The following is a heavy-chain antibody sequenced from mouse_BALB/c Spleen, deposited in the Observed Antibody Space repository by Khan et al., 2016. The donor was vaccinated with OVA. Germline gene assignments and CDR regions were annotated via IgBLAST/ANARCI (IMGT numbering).Heavy chain of an antibody. CDR1: GFSLDKYS. CDR3: ARSGYDYGRGALFAY. D-gene: IGHD2-4*01. V-gene: IGHV2-2*02. J-gene: IGHJ3*01. Sequence: QVQLKQSGPGLVQPSQSLSITCTVSGFSLDKYSVHWIRQSPGKGLEWLGVIWSAGSTDYNAAFISRLTITKDHSRSQVFFKVNSLQPNDTAIYYCARSGYDYGRGALFAYWGQGTLVTVSA. CDR2: IWSAGST.